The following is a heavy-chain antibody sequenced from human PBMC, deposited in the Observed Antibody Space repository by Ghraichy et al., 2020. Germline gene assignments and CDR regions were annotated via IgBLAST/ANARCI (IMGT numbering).Heavy chain of an antibody. V-gene: IGHV2-70*17. J-gene: IGHJ4*02. CDR1: GFSLRTTEMC. D-gene: IGHD5-18*01. CDR3: ARVIGGYAYGLEY. Sequence: SGPTLVKPTQTLTLTCTFSGFSLRTTEMCVGWVRQPPGKALEWLGRIDRDDDKFYSTSLRTRLTISTDSSGNQVVLTLTNMDPVDTATYYCARVIGGYAYGLEYLGPGILVTVSS. CDR2: IDRDDDK.